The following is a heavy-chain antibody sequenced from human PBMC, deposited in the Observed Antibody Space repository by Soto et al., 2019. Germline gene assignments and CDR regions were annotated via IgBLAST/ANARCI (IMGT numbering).Heavy chain of an antibody. Sequence: ASVKVSCKASGGTFSSYAISWVRQAPGQGLEWMGGIIPIFGTANYAQKFQGRVTITADESTSTAYMELSSLRSEDTAVYYCARGYCSGGSCHPLYYYYGMDVWGQGTTVTVPS. CDR3: ARGYCSGGSCHPLYYYYGMDV. J-gene: IGHJ6*02. D-gene: IGHD2-15*01. V-gene: IGHV1-69*13. CDR1: GGTFSSYA. CDR2: IIPIFGTA.